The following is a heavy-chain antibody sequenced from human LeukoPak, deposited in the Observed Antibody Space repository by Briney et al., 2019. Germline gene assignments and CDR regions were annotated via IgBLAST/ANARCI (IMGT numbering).Heavy chain of an antibody. CDR2: IYSGGST. V-gene: IGHV3-53*01. Sequence: GGSLRLSCAASGFTVSSNYMSWVRQAPGKGLEWVSVIYSGGSTYCADSVKGRFTISRDNSKNTLYLQMNSLRAEDTTVYYCAREYDSSGYIFSSWGQGTLVTVSS. J-gene: IGHJ5*02. CDR3: AREYDSSGYIFSS. CDR1: GFTVSSNY. D-gene: IGHD3-22*01.